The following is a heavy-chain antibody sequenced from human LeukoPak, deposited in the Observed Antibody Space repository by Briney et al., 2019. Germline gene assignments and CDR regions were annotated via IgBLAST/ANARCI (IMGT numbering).Heavy chain of an antibody. CDR1: GGSISSSSYY. V-gene: IGHV4-61*05. D-gene: IGHD3-10*01. CDR2: IYYSGST. Sequence: PSGTLSLTCTVSGGSISSSSYYWSWIRQPPGKGLEWIGYIYYSGSTNYNPSLKSRVTISVDTSKNQFSLKLSSVTAADTAVYYCARRGGQSRDFDYWGQGTLVTVSS. J-gene: IGHJ4*02. CDR3: ARRGGQSRDFDY.